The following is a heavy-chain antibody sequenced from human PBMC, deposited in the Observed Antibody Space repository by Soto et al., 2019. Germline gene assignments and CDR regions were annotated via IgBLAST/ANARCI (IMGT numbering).Heavy chain of an antibody. V-gene: IGHV1-3*01. CDR1: GYTFTSYA. CDR2: INAGNGNT. D-gene: IGHD3-3*01. Sequence: ASVKVSCKASGYTFTSYAMHWVRQAPGQRLEWMGWINAGNGNTKYSQRFQGRVTITRDTSASTAYMELSSLRSEDTAVYYCARADAYYDFWSGPSKNWFDPWGQGTLVTVSS. CDR3: ARADAYYDFWSGPSKNWFDP. J-gene: IGHJ5*02.